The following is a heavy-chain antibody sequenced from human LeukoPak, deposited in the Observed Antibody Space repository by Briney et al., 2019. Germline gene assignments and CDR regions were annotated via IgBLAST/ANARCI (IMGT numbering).Heavy chain of an antibody. J-gene: IGHJ4*02. Sequence: PGGSLRLSCAASGFTFSNYEMHWVRQAPGKGLEWVSYISSSGSDIYYADSVKGRFIISRDNAKNSLYLQMNSLRAEDTAVYYCARDPGSGYEEHFDYWGQGTLVIVSS. D-gene: IGHD5-12*01. CDR3: ARDPGSGYEEHFDY. CDR1: GFTFSNYE. CDR2: ISSSGSDI. V-gene: IGHV3-48*03.